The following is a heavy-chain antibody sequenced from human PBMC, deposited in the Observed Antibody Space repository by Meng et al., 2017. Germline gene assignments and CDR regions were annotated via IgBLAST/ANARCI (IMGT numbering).Heavy chain of an antibody. Sequence: ESLKISCTVSGGSVSSGSYYWSWIRQPPGQGLEWIGYSYYSGSTNYNPSLKSRVTISVDKSKNQFSLKLSSVTAADTAVYYCARHHYDSSGYYYYFDYWGQGTLVTVSS. CDR3: ARHHYDSSGYYYYFDY. CDR1: GGSVSSGSYY. CDR2: SYYSGST. V-gene: IGHV4-61*01. D-gene: IGHD3-22*01. J-gene: IGHJ4*02.